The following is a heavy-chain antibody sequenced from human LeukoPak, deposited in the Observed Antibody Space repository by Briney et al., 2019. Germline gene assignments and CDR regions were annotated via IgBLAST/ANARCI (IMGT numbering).Heavy chain of an antibody. V-gene: IGHV1-2*02. CDR2: INPNSGGT. D-gene: IGHD5-24*01. CDR1: GGTFSSYA. CDR3: ARGNIGTRRDGDY. J-gene: IGHJ4*02. Sequence: ASVKVSCTASGGTFSSYAISWVRQAPGQGLEWMGWINPNSGGTNYAQKFQGRVTMTRDTSISTAYMELSRLRSDDTAVYYCARGNIGTRRDGDYWGQGTLVTVSS.